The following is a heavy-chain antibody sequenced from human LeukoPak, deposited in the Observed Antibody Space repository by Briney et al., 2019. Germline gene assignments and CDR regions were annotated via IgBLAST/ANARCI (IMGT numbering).Heavy chain of an antibody. CDR3: VRVRHGDYFDY. D-gene: IGHD4-17*01. CDR2: TRNKPNGYTT. Sequence: GGSLRLSCAASGFRITDHYMDWVRQAPGKGLEWVGRTRNKPNGYTTDYGTSVKGRFIVSRDDSENSLYLQMNGLKTEDTAVYYCVRVRHGDYFDYWGQGTLVTVSS. J-gene: IGHJ4*02. CDR1: GFRITDHY. V-gene: IGHV3-72*01.